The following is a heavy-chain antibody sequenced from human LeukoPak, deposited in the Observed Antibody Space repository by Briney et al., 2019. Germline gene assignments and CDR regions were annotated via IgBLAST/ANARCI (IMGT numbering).Heavy chain of an antibody. J-gene: IGHJ3*02. D-gene: IGHD2-21*02. V-gene: IGHV3-23*01. Sequence: PGGSLRPSCAASGFTFSSYAMSWVRQAPGKGLEWVSTFSGSGGSTYYADSVKGRFTISRDNSKNTLYLQMNSLRAEDTAVYYCAKDGDYCGGDCYFGTFDIWGQGTMVTVSS. CDR2: FSGSGGST. CDR1: GFTFSSYA. CDR3: AKDGDYCGGDCYFGTFDI.